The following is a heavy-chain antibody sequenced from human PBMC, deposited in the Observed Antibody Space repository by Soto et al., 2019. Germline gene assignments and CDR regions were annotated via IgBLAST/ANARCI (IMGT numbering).Heavy chain of an antibody. Sequence: QVQLQESGPGLVKPSETLSLTCTVSGGSTSSYYWSWIRQPPGKGLELIGYIYYSGSTNYNPSLKSRVTISVDTSKNQFSLKLSSVTAADTAVYYCAAGGVIPNDITYFYYFGMDVWGQGTAVTVSS. CDR2: IYYSGST. CDR3: AAGGVIPNDITYFYYFGMDV. V-gene: IGHV4-59*08. CDR1: GGSTSSYY. J-gene: IGHJ6*02. D-gene: IGHD3-3*01.